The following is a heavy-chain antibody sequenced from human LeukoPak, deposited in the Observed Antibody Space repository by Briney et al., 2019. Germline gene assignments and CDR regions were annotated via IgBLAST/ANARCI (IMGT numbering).Heavy chain of an antibody. Sequence: PSETLSLTCAVSGGSISSSNWWSWVRQPPGKGLEWIGEVYHSGSTNYNPSLKSRVTISVDTSKNQFSLKLSSVTAADTAVYYCARGRYYYGSGSYSHYLYYFDYWGQGTLVTVSS. CDR1: GGSISSSNW. CDR3: ARGRYYYGSGSYSHYLYYFDY. CDR2: VYHSGST. J-gene: IGHJ4*02. D-gene: IGHD3-10*01. V-gene: IGHV4-4*02.